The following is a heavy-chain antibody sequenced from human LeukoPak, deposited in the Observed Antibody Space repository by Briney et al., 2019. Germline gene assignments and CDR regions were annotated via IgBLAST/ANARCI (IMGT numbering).Heavy chain of an antibody. CDR2: IHSGGST. CDR3: ARARGLGYGDDVRWFDP. Sequence: GGSLRLSCAASGFTFTTYWMTWVRQAPGKGLEWVSVIHSGGSTDIADSVKGRFTISRDDSKNTLYLQMNSLRAEDTAVYYCARARGLGYGDDVRWFDPWGQGTLVTVSS. J-gene: IGHJ5*02. V-gene: IGHV3-66*01. D-gene: IGHD4-17*01. CDR1: GFTFTTYW.